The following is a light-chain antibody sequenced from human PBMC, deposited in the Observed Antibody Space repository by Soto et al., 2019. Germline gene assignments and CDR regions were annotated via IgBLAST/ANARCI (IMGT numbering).Light chain of an antibody. CDR3: QQYGSSFT. CDR1: QSVTSSY. J-gene: IGKJ3*01. Sequence: EIVLTQSPGTLSLSPGERATLSCRASQSVTSSYLAWYQHKPGQAPRLLIYGASGRATVIPDRFSGSGSGKDFTLTISRLEPEDFAVYYWQQYGSSFTFGPGTKVDVQ. V-gene: IGKV3-20*01. CDR2: GAS.